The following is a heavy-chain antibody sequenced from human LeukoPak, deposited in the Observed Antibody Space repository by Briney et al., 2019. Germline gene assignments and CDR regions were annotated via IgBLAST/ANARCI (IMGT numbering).Heavy chain of an antibody. CDR3: ARGKIGSWTDYYYYYYYYMDV. CDR1: GYTFTSYY. Sequence: ASVKVSCKASGYTFTSYYMHWVRQAPGQGLEWMGIINPSGGSTSYAQKFQGRVTMTRDTSISTAYMELSRLRSDDTAVYYCARGKIGSWTDYYYYYYYYMDVWGKGTTVTISS. CDR2: INPSGGST. V-gene: IGHV1-46*01. D-gene: IGHD3-22*01. J-gene: IGHJ6*03.